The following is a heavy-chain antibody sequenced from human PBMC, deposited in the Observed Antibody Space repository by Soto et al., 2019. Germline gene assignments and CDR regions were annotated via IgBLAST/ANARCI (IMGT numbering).Heavy chain of an antibody. V-gene: IGHV4-59*01. Sequence: SETLSLTCTVSGGSINDYYGSWTRQPPGKGLEWIAYGLRPDYTGYNPSLRNRVTISSDTSKNQFSLRLISVTAADTAVYYCVAGPDRAKSAYWGQGTLVTVSS. CDR1: GGSINDYY. J-gene: IGHJ4*01. CDR3: VAGPDRAKSAY. CDR2: GLRPDYT.